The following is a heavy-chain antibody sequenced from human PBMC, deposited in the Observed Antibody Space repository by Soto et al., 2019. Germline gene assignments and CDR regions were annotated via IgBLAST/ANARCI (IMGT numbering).Heavy chain of an antibody. CDR2: IYYGGNT. J-gene: IGHJ4*01. CDR1: GGSISSGGYY. Sequence: KTSETLSLTCTVSGGSISSGGYYWSWIRQHPGKGLEWIGYIYYGGNTYYNPSLKSRATISGDTSKNQFSLKLSSVTAADTAVYYCARGGYYYENSGQNAYDYWGQGILVTVSS. CDR3: ARGGYYYENSGQNAYDY. V-gene: IGHV4-31*03. D-gene: IGHD3-22*01.